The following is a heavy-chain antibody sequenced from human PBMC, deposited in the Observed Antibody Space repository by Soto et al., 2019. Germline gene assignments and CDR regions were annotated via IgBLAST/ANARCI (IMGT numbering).Heavy chain of an antibody. V-gene: IGHV1-8*01. CDR2: MNPNSGNT. Sequence: QVPLVQSGAEVKKPGASVKVSCKASGYTFTSYDINWVRQATGQGLEWMGWMNPNSGNTGYAQKFQGRVTMTRNTSISTAYMELSSLRSEDTAVYYCAREGMGYCSGGSCGWFDPWGQGTLVTVSS. CDR1: GYTFTSYD. D-gene: IGHD2-15*01. CDR3: AREGMGYCSGGSCGWFDP. J-gene: IGHJ5*02.